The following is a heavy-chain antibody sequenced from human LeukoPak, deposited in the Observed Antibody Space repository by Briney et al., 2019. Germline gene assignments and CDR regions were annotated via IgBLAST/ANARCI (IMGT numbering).Heavy chain of an antibody. Sequence: PGGSLRLSCAASGFAFSTYWMHWVRQAPGKGLVWVSRIAGDGSITNYADSVKGRFTISRDNAKNSLYLQMNSLRAEDTAVYYCAREKEYCSGGGCYGEEFDPWGQGTLVTVSS. CDR1: GFAFSTYW. D-gene: IGHD2-15*01. CDR2: IAGDGSIT. J-gene: IGHJ5*02. CDR3: AREKEYCSGGGCYGEEFDP. V-gene: IGHV3-74*01.